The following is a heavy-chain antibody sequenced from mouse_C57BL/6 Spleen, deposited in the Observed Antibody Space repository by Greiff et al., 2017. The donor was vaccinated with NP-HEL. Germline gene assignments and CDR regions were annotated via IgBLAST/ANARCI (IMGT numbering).Heavy chain of an antibody. CDR2: INPSNGGT. V-gene: IGHV1-53*01. D-gene: IGHD1-1*01. CDR3: ARACTTVVATGDYFDY. J-gene: IGHJ2*01. Sequence: QVQLKQPGTELVKPGASVKLSCKASGYTFTSYWMHWVKQRPGQGLEWIGNINPSNGGTNYNEKFKSKATLTVDKSSSTAYMQLSSLTSEDSAVYYCARACTTVVATGDYFDYWGQGTTLTVSS. CDR1: GYTFTSYW.